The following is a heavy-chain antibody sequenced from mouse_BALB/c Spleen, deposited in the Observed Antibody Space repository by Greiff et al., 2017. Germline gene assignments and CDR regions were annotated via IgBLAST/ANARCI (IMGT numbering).Heavy chain of an antibody. CDR1: GFTFSSYA. Sequence: EVQLVESGGGLVKPGGSLKLSCAASGFTFSSYAMSWVRQTPEKRLEWVATISSGGSYTYYPDSVKGRFTISRDNAKNTLYLQMSSLRSEDTAMYYCARQEDYYGSSYDWYFDVWGAGTTVTVSS. CDR2: ISSGGSYT. D-gene: IGHD1-1*01. CDR3: ARQEDYYGSSYDWYFDV. J-gene: IGHJ1*01. V-gene: IGHV5-9-3*01.